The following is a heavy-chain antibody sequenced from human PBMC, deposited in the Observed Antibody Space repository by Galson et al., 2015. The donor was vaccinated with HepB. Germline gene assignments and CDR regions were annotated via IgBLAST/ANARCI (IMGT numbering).Heavy chain of an antibody. CDR3: ARVRVEYYYGSGSYKSWFDP. CDR1: GFTFSSYW. CDR2: IKQDGSEK. D-gene: IGHD3-10*01. Sequence: SLRLSCAASGFTFSSYWMSWVRRAPGKGLEWVANIKQDGSEKYYVDSVKGRFTISRDNAKNSLYLQMNSLRAEDTAVYYCARVRVEYYYGSGSYKSWFDPWGQGTLVTVSS. V-gene: IGHV3-7*03. J-gene: IGHJ5*02.